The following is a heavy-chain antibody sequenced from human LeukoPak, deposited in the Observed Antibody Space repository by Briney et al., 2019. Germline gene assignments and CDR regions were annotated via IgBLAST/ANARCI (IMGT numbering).Heavy chain of an antibody. CDR3: ASSGDVLLWFGELGYYYGMDV. CDR1: GYTFTSYY. J-gene: IGHJ6*02. CDR2: INPSGGST. D-gene: IGHD3-10*01. V-gene: IGHV1-46*01. Sequence: EASAKVSCKASGYTFTSYYMHWVRQAPGQGLEWMGIINPSGGSTSYAQKFQGRVTMTRDTSTSTVYMELSSLRSEDTAVYYCASSGDVLLWFGELGYYYGMDVWGQGTTVTVSS.